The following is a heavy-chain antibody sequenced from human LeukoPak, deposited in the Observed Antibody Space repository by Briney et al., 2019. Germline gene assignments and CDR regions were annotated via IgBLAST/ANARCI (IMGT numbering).Heavy chain of an antibody. CDR3: ARGGPPSSSLDY. V-gene: IGHV3-20*03. CDR1: GFTFDDYG. D-gene: IGHD6-6*01. J-gene: IGHJ4*02. Sequence: PGGSLRLSYAASGFTFDDYGMSWVRQAPGKGPEWVSGINWNGGSTGYADSVKGRFTISRDNAKNSLYLQMNSLRAEDTALYYCARGGPPSSSLDYWGQGTLVTVSS. CDR2: INWNGGST.